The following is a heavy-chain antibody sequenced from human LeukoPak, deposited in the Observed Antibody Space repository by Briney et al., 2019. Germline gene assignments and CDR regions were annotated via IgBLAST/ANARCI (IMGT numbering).Heavy chain of an antibody. CDR2: ISSSSSYI. CDR3: ASDYYDSSGYYYGALGY. Sequence: GGSLRLSCAASGFTFSSYSMNWVRQAPGKGLEWVSSISSSSSYIYYADSVKGRFTISRDNAKNSLYLQMNSLRAEDTAVYYCASDYYDSSGYYYGALGYWGQGTLVTVSS. J-gene: IGHJ4*02. V-gene: IGHV3-21*01. CDR1: GFTFSSYS. D-gene: IGHD3-22*01.